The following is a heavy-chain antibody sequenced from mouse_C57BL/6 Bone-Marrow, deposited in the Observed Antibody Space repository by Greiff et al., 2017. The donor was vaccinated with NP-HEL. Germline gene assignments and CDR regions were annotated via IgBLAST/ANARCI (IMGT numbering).Heavy chain of an antibody. CDR2: IDPETGGT. V-gene: IGHV1-15*01. Sequence: VQLQQSGAELVRPGASVTLSCKASGYTFTDYEMHWVKQTPVHGLEWIGAIDPETGGTAYNPKFKGKAILTADKSSSTAYMELRSLTSEDSAVYYCTREKGIYYYGLVAYWGQGTLVTVSA. CDR3: TREKGIYYYGLVAY. J-gene: IGHJ3*01. CDR1: GYTFTDYE. D-gene: IGHD1-1*01.